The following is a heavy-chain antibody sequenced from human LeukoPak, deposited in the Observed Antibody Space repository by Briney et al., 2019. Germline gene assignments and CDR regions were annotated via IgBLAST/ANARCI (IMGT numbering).Heavy chain of an antibody. V-gene: IGHV3-9*01. J-gene: IGHJ4*02. Sequence: PGRSLRLSCAASGFTFDDYAMHWVRQAPGKGLEWVSGISWNSGSIGYADSLKGRFTISRDNAKNSLCLQMNSLRAEDTALYYCAKGRTYYYFDYWGQGTLVTVSS. CDR2: ISWNSGSI. CDR1: GFTFDDYA. CDR3: AKGRTYYYFDY. D-gene: IGHD3-10*01.